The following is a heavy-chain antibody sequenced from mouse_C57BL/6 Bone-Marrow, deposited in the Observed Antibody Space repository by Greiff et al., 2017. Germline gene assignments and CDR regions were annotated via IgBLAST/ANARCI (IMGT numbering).Heavy chain of an antibody. J-gene: IGHJ2*01. CDR2: INPGSGGT. V-gene: IGHV1-54*01. CDR1: GYAFTNYL. CDR3: ARRGDYAYFDY. Sequence: VKLMESGAELVRPGTSAKVSCKASGYAFTNYLIEWVKQRPGQGLEWIGVINPGSGGTNYNEKFKGKATLTADKSSSTAYMQLSSLTSEDSAVYFCARRGDYAYFDYWGQGTTRTVSS. D-gene: IGHD2-4*01.